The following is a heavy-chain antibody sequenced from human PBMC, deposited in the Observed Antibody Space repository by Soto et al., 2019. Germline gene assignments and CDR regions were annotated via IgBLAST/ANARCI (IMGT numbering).Heavy chain of an antibody. D-gene: IGHD2-2*01. CDR1: GYSVTSYW. Sequence: ESLTISCKGSGYSVTSYWISLVRQMPGKGLEWMGRIDPSDSYTKYSPSFQGHVTISADKSISTAYLQWSSLKASDTAMYYCAREVVPAAIAQHWGQGTLVTVSS. CDR3: AREVVPAAIAQH. J-gene: IGHJ1*01. CDR2: IDPSDSYT. V-gene: IGHV5-10-1*01.